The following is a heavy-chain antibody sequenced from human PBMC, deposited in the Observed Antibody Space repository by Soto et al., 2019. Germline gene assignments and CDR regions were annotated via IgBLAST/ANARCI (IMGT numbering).Heavy chain of an antibody. CDR3: ARGIATGQLDP. CDR1: GYTFTSYA. Sequence: ASVKVSCKASGYTFTSYAMNWVLQAPGQRLEWMGWINPDNGNTKSSQKFQDRVIITRDTSASTAYMDLSSLRSEDTAVYYCARGIATGQLDPWGQGTLVTVSS. D-gene: IGHD2-15*01. CDR2: INPDNGNT. V-gene: IGHV1-3*01. J-gene: IGHJ5*02.